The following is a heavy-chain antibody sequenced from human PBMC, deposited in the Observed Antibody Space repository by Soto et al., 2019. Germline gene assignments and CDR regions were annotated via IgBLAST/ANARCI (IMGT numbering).Heavy chain of an antibody. D-gene: IGHD1-7*01. CDR1: GFSSRRSG. J-gene: IGHJ6*03. CDR2: IYYDGNNE. CDR3: ARDGNTATTHYYYMDL. Sequence: QEQLGEYGGEVVQPGGSLRLSWVGSGFSSRRSGRYWFRQAPGKGPEGVALIYYDGNNEFNPDSVKGRFTISRDNSGNTLYLQMNSLRVEDTAVYFCARDGNTATTHYYYMDLWGEGTTVTVSS. V-gene: IGHV3-33*01.